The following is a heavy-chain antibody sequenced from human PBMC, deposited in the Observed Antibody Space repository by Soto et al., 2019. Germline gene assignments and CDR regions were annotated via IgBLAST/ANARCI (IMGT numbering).Heavy chain of an antibody. CDR2: FDPEDGET. V-gene: IGHV1-24*01. J-gene: IGHJ3*02. CDR1: GYTLTELS. CDR3: ATAARAYYYDSSGLFDI. Sequence: ASVKVSCRVSGYTLTELSMHWVRQAPGKGLEWMGGFDPEDGETIYAQKFQGRVTMTEDTSTDTAYMELSSLRSEDTAVYYCATAARAYYYDSSGLFDIWGQGTMVTVSS. D-gene: IGHD3-22*01.